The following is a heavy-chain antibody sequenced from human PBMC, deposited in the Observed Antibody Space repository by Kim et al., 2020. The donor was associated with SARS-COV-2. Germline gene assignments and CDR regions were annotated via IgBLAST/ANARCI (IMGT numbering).Heavy chain of an antibody. D-gene: IGHD6-13*01. CDR1: GGSISSGGYY. Sequence: SETLSLTCTVSGGSISSGGYYWSWIRQHPGKGLEWIGYIYYSGSTYYNPSLKSRVTISVDTSKNQFSLKLSSVTAADTAVYYCARGGSSWLYNWFDPWGQGTLVTVSS. J-gene: IGHJ5*02. CDR2: IYYSGST. V-gene: IGHV4-31*03. CDR3: ARGGSSWLYNWFDP.